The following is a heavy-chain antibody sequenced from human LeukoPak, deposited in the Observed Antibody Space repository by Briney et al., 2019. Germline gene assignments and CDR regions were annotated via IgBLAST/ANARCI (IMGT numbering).Heavy chain of an antibody. V-gene: IGHV4-30-2*01. CDR1: GGSISSGGYS. Sequence: SETLSLTCAVSGGSISSGGYSWSWIRQPPGKGLEWIGYIYHSGSTYYNPSLKSRVTISVDRSNNQFSLKLSSVTAADTAVDYCARAGSGSYLMEPRYYFDYWGQGTLVTVSS. CDR3: ARAGSGSYLMEPRYYFDY. CDR2: IYHSGST. J-gene: IGHJ4*02. D-gene: IGHD1-26*01.